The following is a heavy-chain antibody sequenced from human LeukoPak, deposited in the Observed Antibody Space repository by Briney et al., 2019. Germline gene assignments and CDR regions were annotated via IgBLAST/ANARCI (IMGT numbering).Heavy chain of an antibody. V-gene: IGHV1-18*01. J-gene: IGHJ6*03. Sequence: ASVKVSCKASGYTFTSYGISWVRQAPGQGLEWMGWISAYNGNTNYAQKLQGRVTMTTDTSTSTAYMELRMLRADDTAVYYCARARQSGAAWFGESSGYYYYMDVWGKGATVTVSS. CDR2: ISAYNGNT. CDR1: GYTFTSYG. D-gene: IGHD3-10*01. CDR3: ARARQSGAAWFGESSGYYYYMDV.